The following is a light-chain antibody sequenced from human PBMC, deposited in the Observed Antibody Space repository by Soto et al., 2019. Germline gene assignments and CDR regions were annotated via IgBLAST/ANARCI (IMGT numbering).Light chain of an antibody. V-gene: IGKV3-15*01. J-gene: IGKJ3*01. CDR2: GAS. CDR3: QQYHKWPL. Sequence: EIVMTQSPATLSVSPGERATLSCRASQSINSNLAWYQHKPGQAPRLLIYGASTRATGIPARFSGSGSGTEFTLTISSLQPGDFAVYYCQQYHKWPLFGPGTKVDIK. CDR1: QSINSN.